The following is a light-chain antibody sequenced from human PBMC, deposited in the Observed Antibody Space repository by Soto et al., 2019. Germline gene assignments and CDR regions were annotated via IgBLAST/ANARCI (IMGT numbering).Light chain of an antibody. CDR2: GAS. CDR1: QSVSSN. CDR3: QQYNNATWT. Sequence: EIVMTQSPATLSVSPGERATLSCRASQSVSSNLAWYQQKPGQAPRLLMYGASTRATGIPARFSGSGSGTEFTLTISSLQSEDFAVYYCQQYNNATWTFGQGTKVEIK. V-gene: IGKV3-15*01. J-gene: IGKJ1*01.